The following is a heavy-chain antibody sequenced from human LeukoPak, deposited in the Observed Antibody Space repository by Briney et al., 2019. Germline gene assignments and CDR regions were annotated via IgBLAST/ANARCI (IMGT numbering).Heavy chain of an antibody. Sequence: ASVKVSCKASGYTFTSYDITWVRQAPGQGLEWMRWIGTYNGNTDYAQKFQGRVIMTADTSTTTAHMELRSLRSDDTAVYYCARGRLKRVPFTKVAGALDYWGQGTMVTVSS. CDR2: IGTYNGNT. V-gene: IGHV1-18*01. CDR1: GYTFTSYD. J-gene: IGHJ3*01. D-gene: IGHD6-19*01. CDR3: ARGRLKRVPFTKVAGALDY.